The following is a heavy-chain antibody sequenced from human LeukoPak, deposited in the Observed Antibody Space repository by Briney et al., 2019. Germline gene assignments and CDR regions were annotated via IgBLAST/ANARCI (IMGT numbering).Heavy chain of an antibody. Sequence: GGSLRLSCAASGFTFSDYYMSWIRQAPGKGLEWVSYISSSGSTIYYADSVKGRFTISRDNAKNSLYLQMNSLRAEDTAVYYCARVSPAAPYYYYGMDVWGQGTTVTVSS. D-gene: IGHD2-2*01. J-gene: IGHJ6*02. CDR3: ARVSPAAPYYYYGMDV. CDR1: GFTFSDYY. CDR2: ISSSGSTI. V-gene: IGHV3-11*04.